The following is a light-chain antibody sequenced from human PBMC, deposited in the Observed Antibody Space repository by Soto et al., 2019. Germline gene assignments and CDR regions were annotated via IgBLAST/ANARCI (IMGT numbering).Light chain of an antibody. V-gene: IGLV1-44*01. J-gene: IGLJ1*01. CDR2: SNT. Sequence: QSALTQRPSSSGAPGQTVTISCSGSSSNIGSHTVNWYQHLPGTAPKLLIYSNTQRPLGVPVRFSGSTSGTSASLAISGLQSEDEAEYYCAAWDDRLSVFGTGTKVTVL. CDR3: AAWDDRLSV. CDR1: SSNIGSHT.